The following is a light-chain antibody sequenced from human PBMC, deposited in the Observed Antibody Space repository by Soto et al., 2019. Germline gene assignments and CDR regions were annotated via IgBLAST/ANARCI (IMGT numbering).Light chain of an antibody. V-gene: IGLV2-23*01. J-gene: IGLJ1*01. CDR1: SSNVGSYNL. CDR2: EGS. Sequence: QSVLTQPASVSGSPGQSITISCTGTSSNVGSYNLVSWFRQYPGKAPKLLIYEGSKRPSGISNRFSASKSGNTASLTNSGLQPGDEADYHCCSYAGGGTYVFGTGTKLTVL. CDR3: CSYAGGGTYV.